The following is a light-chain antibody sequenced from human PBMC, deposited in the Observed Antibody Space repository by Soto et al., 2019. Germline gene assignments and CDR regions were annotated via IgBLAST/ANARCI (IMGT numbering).Light chain of an antibody. J-gene: IGLJ1*01. CDR2: NVN. Sequence: QSVLTHSSSVSPCPGQSITFSCPGTSSDVGNYNYVSWYQQHPGEVPKLIIFNVNNRPSGVSNRFSGSESVITASLTISGLQFEDEADYHCSSFTSSSTNSFGTGT. V-gene: IGLV2-14*01. CDR3: SSFTSSSTNS. CDR1: SSDVGNYNY.